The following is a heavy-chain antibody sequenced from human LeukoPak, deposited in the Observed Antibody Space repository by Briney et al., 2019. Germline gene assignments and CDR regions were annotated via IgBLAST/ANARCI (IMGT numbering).Heavy chain of an antibody. V-gene: IGHV1-46*01. D-gene: IGHD6-13*01. CDR1: GYTFAKYY. Sequence: GASVKVSCKASGYTFAKYYMHWVRQVPGQGLEWMGVINPSGDSTTYTQKFQGRVTMTRDTSTSTAYMELSSLTYEDTAVYYCARKFETAAALYYWGQGVLVTVSS. CDR2: INPSGDST. J-gene: IGHJ4*02. CDR3: ARKFETAAALYY.